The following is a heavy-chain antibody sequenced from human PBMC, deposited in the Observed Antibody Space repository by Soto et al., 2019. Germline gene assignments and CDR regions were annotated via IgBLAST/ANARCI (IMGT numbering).Heavy chain of an antibody. J-gene: IGHJ1*01. CDR2: ISYDGSNK. CDR1: GFTFSSYG. Sequence: GESLKISCAASGFTFSSYGMHWVRQAPGKGLEWVAVISYDGSNKYYADSVKGRFTISRDNSKNTLYLQMNSLRAEDTAVYYCAKDPSYSSSSRYFQHWGQGTLVTVSS. V-gene: IGHV3-30*18. D-gene: IGHD6-6*01. CDR3: AKDPSYSSSSRYFQH.